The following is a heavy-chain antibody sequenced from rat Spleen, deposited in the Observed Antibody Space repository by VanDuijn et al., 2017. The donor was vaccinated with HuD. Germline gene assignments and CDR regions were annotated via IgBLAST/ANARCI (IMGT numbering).Heavy chain of an antibody. J-gene: IGHJ2*01. Sequence: EVQLVETGGGLVQPGKSLKLSCVASGFTFSSYWMYWVRQAPGKGLEWVSSISNDGVKTYYPDSVKGRFTISRDNAESIVYLQMNSLKSEETATYYCAVAGYGYWGQGVMVTVSS. CDR2: ISNDGVKT. D-gene: IGHD4-3*01. CDR3: AVAGYGY. V-gene: IGHV5-58*01. CDR1: GFTFSSYW.